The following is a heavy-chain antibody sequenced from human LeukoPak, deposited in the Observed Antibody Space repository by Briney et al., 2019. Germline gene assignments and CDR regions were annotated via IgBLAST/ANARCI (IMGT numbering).Heavy chain of an antibody. V-gene: IGHV4-34*01. CDR1: GGSFSGYY. J-gene: IGHJ3*01. CDR3: ARAPFSSGWYST. D-gene: IGHD6-19*01. Sequence: PSETLSLTCAVYGGSFSGYYWSWIRQPPGKGLEWIGEINHSGSTNYNPSLKSRVTISVDMSKNQFSLKLSSVTAADTAVYYCARAPFSSGWYSTWGQGTMVTVSS. CDR2: INHSGST.